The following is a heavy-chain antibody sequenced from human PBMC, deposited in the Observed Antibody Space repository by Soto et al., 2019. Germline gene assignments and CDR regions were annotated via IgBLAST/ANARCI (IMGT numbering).Heavy chain of an antibody. CDR1: GGSISSGGYY. D-gene: IGHD4-17*01. V-gene: IGHV4-61*08. CDR2: IYYSGST. J-gene: IGHJ4*02. Sequence: SETLSLTCTVSGGSISSGGYYWSWIRQPPGKGLEWIGYIYYSGSTNYNPSLKSRVTISVDTSKNQFSLRLTSVTAADTAVYYCATHPPYGPLDHWGQGTLVTVSS. CDR3: ATHPPYGPLDH.